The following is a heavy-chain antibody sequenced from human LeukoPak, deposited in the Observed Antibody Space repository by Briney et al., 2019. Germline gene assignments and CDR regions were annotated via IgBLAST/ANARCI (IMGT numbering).Heavy chain of an antibody. Sequence: SETLSLTCTVSGGSISNYYWSWIRQPPGKGLEWVGYIYYSGSTRYNPSLNSRVTISLDTSKNQFSLNLSSVTAADTAVYYCARGHASTWYPDFWGQGVLVTVSS. CDR1: GGSISNYY. CDR2: IYYSGST. CDR3: ARGHASTWYPDF. J-gene: IGHJ4*02. V-gene: IGHV4-59*08. D-gene: IGHD6-13*01.